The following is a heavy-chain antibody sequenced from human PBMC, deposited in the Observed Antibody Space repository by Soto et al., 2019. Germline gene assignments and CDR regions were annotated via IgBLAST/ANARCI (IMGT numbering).Heavy chain of an antibody. Sequence: QVQLVQSGAEVKKPGSSVKVSCKASGGTFSSYTISWVRQAPGQGLEWMGRIIPILGIANYAQKFQGRVTITADKSTRTAYMELSSLRSEDTAVYYCARDSSDIVVVPAATHDEEYYFDYWGQGTLVTVSS. V-gene: IGHV1-69*08. CDR2: IIPILGIA. CDR1: GGTFSSYT. D-gene: IGHD2-2*01. J-gene: IGHJ4*02. CDR3: ARDSSDIVVVPAATHDEEYYFDY.